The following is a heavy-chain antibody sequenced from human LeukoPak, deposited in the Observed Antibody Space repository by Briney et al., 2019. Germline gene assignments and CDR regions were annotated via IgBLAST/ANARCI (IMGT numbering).Heavy chain of an antibody. CDR2: INPSGGTT. CDR1: GYIFTGYC. Sequence: ASVKVSCKASGYIFTGYCMHWVRQAPGQGLEWMGIINPSGGTTSYAQKFQGRVTMTRDTSTSTVYMELTSLRSEDTAVYYCARGNWNDVEFWFDPWGQGTLVTVSS. V-gene: IGHV1-46*01. CDR3: ARGNWNDVEFWFDP. J-gene: IGHJ5*02. D-gene: IGHD1-1*01.